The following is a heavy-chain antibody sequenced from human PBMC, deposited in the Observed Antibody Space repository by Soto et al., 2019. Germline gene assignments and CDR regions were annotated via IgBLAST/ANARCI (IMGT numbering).Heavy chain of an antibody. V-gene: IGHV4-34*01. CDR1: GGSFSGYY. CDR3: ASGGSGISGATYYFDY. J-gene: IGHJ4*02. CDR2: INHSGST. D-gene: IGHD3-10*01. Sequence: QVQLQQWGAGLLKPSETLSLTCAVYGGSFSGYYWSWIRQPPGKGLEWIGEINHSGSTNYNPSLKSRGTISVDTSKNQFALKLGSVTAPGTAVYYCASGGSGISGATYYFDYWGQGTLVTVSS.